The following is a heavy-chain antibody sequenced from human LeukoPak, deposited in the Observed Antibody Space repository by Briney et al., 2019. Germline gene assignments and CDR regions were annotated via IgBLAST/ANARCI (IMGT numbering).Heavy chain of an antibody. CDR2: ISGSGGGT. J-gene: IGHJ3*02. V-gene: IGHV3-23*01. CDR1: GFTFSSYA. D-gene: IGHD3-3*01. CDR3: AKVKGVTIFGVVPGAFDI. Sequence: GGSLRLSCAASGFTFSSYAMSWVRQAPGKGLEWVSAISGSGGGTYYADSVKGRFTISRDNSKNTLYLQMNSLRAEDTAVYYCAKVKGVTIFGVVPGAFDIWGQGTMVTVSS.